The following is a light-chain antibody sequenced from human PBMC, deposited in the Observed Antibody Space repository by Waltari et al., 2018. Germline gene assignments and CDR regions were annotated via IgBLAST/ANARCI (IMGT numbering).Light chain of an antibody. CDR3: SSYGGANYVI. Sequence: QSALTQPPSASGSPGQSVTISCTGTSSDVGGYNYVSWYQQHPGKAPKLMIYEVTKRPSGVPDRVSGSKSDNTASLTVSGLQTEDEADYYCSSYGGANYVIFGGGTKLTVL. CDR2: EVT. J-gene: IGLJ2*01. CDR1: SSDVGGYNY. V-gene: IGLV2-8*01.